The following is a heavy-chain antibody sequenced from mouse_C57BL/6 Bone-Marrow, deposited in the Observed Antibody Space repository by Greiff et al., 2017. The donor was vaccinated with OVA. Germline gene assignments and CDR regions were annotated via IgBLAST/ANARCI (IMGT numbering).Heavy chain of an antibody. V-gene: IGHV1-55*01. D-gene: IGHD2-5*01. CDR2: IYPGSGST. J-gene: IGHJ4*01. CDR3: ARSYYSNYVGYYYAMDY. CDR1: GYTFTSYW. Sequence: VQLQQPGAELVKPGASVKMSCKASGYTFTSYWITWVKQRPGQGLEWIGDIYPGSGSTNYNEKFKSKATLTVDTSSSTAYLQLSSLTSEDSAVYYCARSYYSNYVGYYYAMDYWGQGTSVTVSS.